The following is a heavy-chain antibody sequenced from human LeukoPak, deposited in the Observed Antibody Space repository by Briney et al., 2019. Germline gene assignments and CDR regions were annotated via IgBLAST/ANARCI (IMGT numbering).Heavy chain of an antibody. J-gene: IGHJ3*02. V-gene: IGHV3-23*01. CDR3: AKDPGRWQWLVPPDDAFDI. CDR2: ISGSGGST. CDR1: GFTFSSYG. Sequence: GGSLRLSCAASGFTFSSYGMHWVRQAPGKGLEWVSAISGSGGSTYYADSVKGRFTISRDNSKNTLYLQMNSLRAEDTAVYYCAKDPGRWQWLVPPDDAFDIWGQGTMVTVSS. D-gene: IGHD6-19*01.